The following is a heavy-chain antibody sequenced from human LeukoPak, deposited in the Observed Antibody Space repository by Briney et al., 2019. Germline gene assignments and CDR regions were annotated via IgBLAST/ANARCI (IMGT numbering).Heavy chain of an antibody. Sequence: TGGSLRLSCAASGFTFSSYRMSWVRQAPGKGLEWVANIKQDGSEKYYVDSVKGRFTISRDNAKNSLYLQMNSLRAEDTAVYYCARDIYYYDSSGYRDPYGMDVWGQGTTVTVSS. CDR2: IKQDGSEK. D-gene: IGHD3-22*01. CDR1: GFTFSSYR. CDR3: ARDIYYYDSSGYRDPYGMDV. J-gene: IGHJ6*02. V-gene: IGHV3-7*01.